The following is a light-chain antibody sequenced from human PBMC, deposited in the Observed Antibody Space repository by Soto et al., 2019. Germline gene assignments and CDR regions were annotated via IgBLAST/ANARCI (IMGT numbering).Light chain of an antibody. CDR3: SSHTSGSTRV. CDR1: SSDVGGYDY. Sequence: QSVLTQPASVSGSPGQSIAISCTGTSSDVGGYDYVSWYQQQPDKAPKLMIYEVTKRPSGVSNRFSGSKSGNTASLTISGLQAEDEADYYCSSHTSGSTRVFGTGTTVTVL. CDR2: EVT. V-gene: IGLV2-14*01. J-gene: IGLJ1*01.